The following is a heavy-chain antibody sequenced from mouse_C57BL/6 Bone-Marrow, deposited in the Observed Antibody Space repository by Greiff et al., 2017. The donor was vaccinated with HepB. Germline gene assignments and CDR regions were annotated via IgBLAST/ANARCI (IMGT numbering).Heavy chain of an antibody. CDR2: IHPNSGST. Sequence: QVQLKQPGAELVKPGASVKLSCKASGYTFTSYWLHWVKQRPGQGLEWIGMIHPNSGSTNYNEKFKSKATLTVDKSSSPAYMHLSSLTSEDSAVYYCARPLWDYGSWFADWGQGTLVTVSA. CDR1: GYTFTSYW. J-gene: IGHJ3*01. V-gene: IGHV1-64*01. D-gene: IGHD1-1*01. CDR3: ARPLWDYGSWFAD.